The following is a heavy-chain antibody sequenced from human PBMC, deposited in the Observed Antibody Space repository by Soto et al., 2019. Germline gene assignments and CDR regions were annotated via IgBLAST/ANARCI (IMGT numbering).Heavy chain of an antibody. CDR2: INPNSGGT. D-gene: IGHD3-16*02. Sequence: VASVKVSCKASGYTFTGYYMHWVRQAPGQGLEWMGWINPNSGGTNYAQKFQGRVTMTRDTSISTAYMELRRLRSDDTAVYYCARGPIPDYVWGSYRYMFDYWGQGTLVTVYS. CDR3: ARGPIPDYVWGSYRYMFDY. CDR1: GYTFTGYY. V-gene: IGHV1-2*02. J-gene: IGHJ4*02.